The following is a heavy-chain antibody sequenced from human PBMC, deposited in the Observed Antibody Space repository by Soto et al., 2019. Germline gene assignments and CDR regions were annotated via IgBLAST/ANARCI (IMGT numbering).Heavy chain of an antibody. Sequence: TSETLSLTCTVSGGSISSYYWSWIRQPPGKGLEWIGYIYYSGSTNYNPSLKSRVTISVDTSKNQFSLKLSSVTAADTAVYYCARSPLSRIVGATGGYWFDPWGPGTLVTVSS. V-gene: IGHV4-59*08. CDR1: GGSISSYY. D-gene: IGHD1-26*01. J-gene: IGHJ5*02. CDR3: ARSPLSRIVGATGGYWFDP. CDR2: IYYSGST.